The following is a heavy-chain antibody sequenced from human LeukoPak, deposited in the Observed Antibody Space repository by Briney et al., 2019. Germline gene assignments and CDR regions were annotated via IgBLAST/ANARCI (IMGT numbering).Heavy chain of an antibody. V-gene: IGHV3-33*03. Sequence: GGSLRLSCSASGFTFRSYAMHWVRQAPGKGLEWVAIIWYDGSNRYYSDSVKGRFTISRDNAKNSLYLQMNSLRAEDTAVYYCARGLYAMDVWGQGTTVTVSS. CDR2: IWYDGSNR. CDR3: ARGLYAMDV. CDR1: GFTFRSYA. J-gene: IGHJ6*02.